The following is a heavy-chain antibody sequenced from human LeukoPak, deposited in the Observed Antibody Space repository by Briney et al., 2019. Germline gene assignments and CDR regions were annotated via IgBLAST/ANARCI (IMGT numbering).Heavy chain of an antibody. CDR2: ISGDGGST. CDR3: AKGHSGNDYSGLRY. Sequence: GGSLRLSCAASGFTFDDYAMHGVRQAPGKGLEWVSLISGDGGSTYYADSVKGRFTISRDNSKNSLYPQMNSLRTEDTALYYCAKGHSGNDYSGLRYWGQGTLVTVSS. D-gene: IGHD5-12*01. J-gene: IGHJ4*02. CDR1: GFTFDDYA. V-gene: IGHV3-43*02.